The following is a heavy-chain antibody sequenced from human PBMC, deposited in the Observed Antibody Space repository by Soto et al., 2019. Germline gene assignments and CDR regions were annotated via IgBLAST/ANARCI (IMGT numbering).Heavy chain of an antibody. CDR2: IYYSGST. CDR3: ARRYGGTFDY. J-gene: IGHJ4*02. Sequence: SQTLSLPCTVSGGSISSYDWSWIRQPPGKGLEWIGYIYYSGSTNYNPSLKSRVTISVDTSKNQFSLKLSSVTAADTAVYSCARRYGGTFDYWGQGTLVTVSS. V-gene: IGHV4-59*08. D-gene: IGHD2-15*01. CDR1: GGSISSYD.